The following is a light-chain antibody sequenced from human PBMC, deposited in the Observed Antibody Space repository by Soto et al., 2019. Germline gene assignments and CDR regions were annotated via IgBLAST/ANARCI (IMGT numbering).Light chain of an antibody. CDR1: NSGVGAYNS. J-gene: IGLJ2*01. Sequence: QSALTQPPSASGSPGQSVTISCTGTNSGVGAYNSVSWYQRHPGTAPKLMIYEVTKRPSGVPDRFSGSKFGNTASLTVSGLQAEDEADYYCSSYAGSNNFVVFGGGTKLTVL. CDR2: EVT. CDR3: SSYAGSNNFVV. V-gene: IGLV2-8*01.